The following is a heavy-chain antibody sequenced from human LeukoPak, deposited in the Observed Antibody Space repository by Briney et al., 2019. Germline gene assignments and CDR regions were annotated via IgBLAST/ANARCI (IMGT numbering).Heavy chain of an antibody. Sequence: GGSLRLSCAASGFTFSDYYISWIRQAPGKGLEWVAFIRSDGNKHYYADSVKGRFTISRDNSKNTLYLQMVSLRVEDTAVHYCAKDLLPSIAVAAVAVPFDKWGQGALVTVSS. CDR3: AKDLLPSIAVAAVAVPFDK. V-gene: IGHV3-30*02. CDR1: GFTFSDYY. CDR2: IRSDGNKH. J-gene: IGHJ4*02. D-gene: IGHD6-6*01.